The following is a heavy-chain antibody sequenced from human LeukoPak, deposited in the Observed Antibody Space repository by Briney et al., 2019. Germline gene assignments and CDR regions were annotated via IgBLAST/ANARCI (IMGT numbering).Heavy chain of an antibody. Sequence: PGGSLRLSCVPSGFTFSSHGMSWVRQAPGKGLEWVSVISGSGGSTSYADSVKGRFSISRDNFKNTLYLQMNSLRVEDTAVYYCAKDATTYIPQTGPEDFWGQGTLVTVSS. D-gene: IGHD3-9*01. CDR3: AKDATTYIPQTGPEDF. CDR2: ISGSGGST. CDR1: GFTFSSHG. J-gene: IGHJ4*02. V-gene: IGHV3-23*01.